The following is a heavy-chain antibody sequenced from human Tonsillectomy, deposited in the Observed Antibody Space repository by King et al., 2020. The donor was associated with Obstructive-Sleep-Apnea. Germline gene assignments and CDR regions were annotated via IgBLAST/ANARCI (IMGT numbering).Heavy chain of an antibody. CDR1: GFTFSNFA. Sequence: VQLVESGGGVVQPGGSLRLSCAASGFTFSNFAMHWVRQAPGKGREWVAVISHDENRKYFADSVRGRFTISRDSSKNTLSLQMNSLKPEDTAVYYCVKDHGYSGAQYYFDYWGQGTLVTVSS. CDR2: ISHDENRK. D-gene: IGHD6-25*01. V-gene: IGHV3-30*18. CDR3: VKDHGYSGAQYYFDY. J-gene: IGHJ4*02.